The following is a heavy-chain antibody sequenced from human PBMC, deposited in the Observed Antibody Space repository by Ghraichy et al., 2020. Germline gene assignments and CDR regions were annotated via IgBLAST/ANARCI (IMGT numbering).Heavy chain of an antibody. CDR1: GFTVSSNY. CDR2: IYSGGST. CDR3: ARDTALRGNAFDI. Sequence: GESLNISCAASGFTVSSNYMSWVRQAPGKGLEWVSVIYSGGSTYYADSVKGRFTISRDNSKNTLYLQMNSLRAEDTAVYYCARDTALRGNAFDIWGQGTMVTVAA. J-gene: IGHJ3*02. V-gene: IGHV3-53*01. D-gene: IGHD4-17*01.